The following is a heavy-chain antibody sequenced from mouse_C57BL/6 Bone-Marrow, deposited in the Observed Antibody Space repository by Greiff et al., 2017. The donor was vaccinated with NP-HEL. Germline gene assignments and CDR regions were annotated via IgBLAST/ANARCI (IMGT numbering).Heavy chain of an antibody. CDR3: AREGTLYYFDY. CDR1: GFTFSDYY. Sequence: EVKLMESEGGLVQPGSSMKLSCTASGFTFSDYYMAWVRQVPEKGLEWVANINYDGSSTYYLDSLKSRFIISRDNAKNILYLQMSSLKSEDTATYYCAREGTLYYFDYWAKAPLSQSPQ. D-gene: IGHD6-1*01. J-gene: IGHJ2*01. V-gene: IGHV5-16*01. CDR2: INYDGSST.